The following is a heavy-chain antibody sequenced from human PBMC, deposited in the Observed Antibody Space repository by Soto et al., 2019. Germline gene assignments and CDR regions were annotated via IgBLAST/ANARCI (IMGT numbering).Heavy chain of an antibody. CDR3: ARYHSSILFDY. D-gene: IGHD6-13*01. V-gene: IGHV4-39*01. CDR1: GGSISSSSYY. CDR2: IYYSGST. J-gene: IGHJ4*02. Sequence: QLQLQESGPGLVKPSETLSLTCTVSGGSISSSSYYWGWIRQPPGKGLEWIGSIYYSGSTYYNPSLKSRVTISVDTSKNQFSLKLSSVTAADTAVYYCARYHSSILFDYWGQGTLVTVSS.